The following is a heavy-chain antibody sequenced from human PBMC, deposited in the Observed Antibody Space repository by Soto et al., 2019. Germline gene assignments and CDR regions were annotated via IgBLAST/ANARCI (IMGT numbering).Heavy chain of an antibody. CDR1: GYTFTSYG. D-gene: IGHD6-6*01. V-gene: IGHV1-18*01. CDR2: ISAYNGNT. J-gene: IGHJ6*02. Sequence: QVQLVQSGAEVKKPGASVKVSCKASGYTFTSYGISWVRQAPGQGLEWMGWISAYNGNTNYAQKLQGRVTMNTDTSTSTAYMELRSLRSDDTAVYYCARGRGASRHPGYYYYYGMDVWGQGTTVTVSS. CDR3: ARGRGASRHPGYYYYYGMDV.